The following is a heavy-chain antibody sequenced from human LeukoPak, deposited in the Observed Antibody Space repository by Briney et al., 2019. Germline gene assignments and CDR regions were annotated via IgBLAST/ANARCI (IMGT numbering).Heavy chain of an antibody. Sequence: GGSLRLSCAASGFTFRSYAMSWVRQAPGKGREWGSAISGSGDTTYYADSVKGRFTISRDNSKNTLYLQMNSLRPEDTAVYYCAKVGARGCSSSTCFIYWGQGTLVTVSS. CDR3: AKVGARGCSSSTCFIY. CDR1: GFTFRSYA. J-gene: IGHJ4*02. CDR2: ISGSGDTT. V-gene: IGHV3-23*01. D-gene: IGHD2-2*01.